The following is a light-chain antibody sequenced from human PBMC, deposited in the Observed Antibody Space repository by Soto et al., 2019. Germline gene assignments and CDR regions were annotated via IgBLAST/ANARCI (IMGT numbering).Light chain of an antibody. CDR2: DAS. J-gene: IGKJ1*01. CDR3: QHYKMYSPWT. V-gene: IGKV1-5*01. Sequence: IQMTQSPSTLSASFGDRVKITCRASRSVSTSLAWYQKKPGKAPKLLIFDASSLESGVPSRFSGSGSGTEFTLTISSLQPDDFATYYCQHYKMYSPWTFGQGTKVDNK. CDR1: RSVSTS.